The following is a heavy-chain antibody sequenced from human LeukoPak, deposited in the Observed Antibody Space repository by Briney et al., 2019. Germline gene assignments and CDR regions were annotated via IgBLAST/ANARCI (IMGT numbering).Heavy chain of an antibody. CDR2: ISSGGNT. CDR1: GFTVSTNS. Sequence: GGSLRLPCKVSGFTVSTNSWSWVRQAPGKGLEWVSFISSGGNTDHSDSVKGRFTISRDNSKNTLYLQMNILRAEDTAIYYCARRAGEYSHPYDYWGQGTLVTVSS. V-gene: IGHV3-53*01. D-gene: IGHD2-15*01. CDR3: ARRAGEYSHPYDY. J-gene: IGHJ4*02.